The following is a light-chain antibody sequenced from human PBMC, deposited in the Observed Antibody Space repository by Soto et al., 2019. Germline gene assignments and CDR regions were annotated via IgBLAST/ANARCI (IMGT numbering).Light chain of an antibody. CDR2: GAS. V-gene: IGKV3-15*01. CDR3: HQYNNWPPS. CDR1: QSVSSNY. Sequence: DIVLTQSPGTLSLSPGERATLSCRASQSVSSNYLAWYQQKPGQAPRLLIYGASTRATGIPARFSGSGSGTEFTLTISSLQSEDFAVYYCHQYNNWPPSFGGGTKVDI. J-gene: IGKJ4*01.